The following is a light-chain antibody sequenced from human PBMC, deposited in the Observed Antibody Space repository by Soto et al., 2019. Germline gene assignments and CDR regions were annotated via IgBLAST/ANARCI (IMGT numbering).Light chain of an antibody. CDR2: TTS. Sequence: EIVLTQSPGTLSLSPGERATLSCTASQSVTSSCLAWYQRKPGQAPRLLIHTTSIRATDIPDKFSGSGSGTDFTLTISRLERQDSAVYYCQQCGGSPLFSFGPGTRVDI. J-gene: IGKJ3*01. CDR3: QQCGGSPLFS. CDR1: QSVTSSC. V-gene: IGKV3-20*01.